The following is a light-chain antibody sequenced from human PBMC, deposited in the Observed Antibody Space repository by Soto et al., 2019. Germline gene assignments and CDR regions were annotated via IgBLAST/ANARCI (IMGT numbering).Light chain of an antibody. V-gene: IGKV3-20*01. J-gene: IGKJ1*01. CDR3: QQYVTSPRT. CDR1: QTININY. CDR2: ATS. Sequence: EIVLTQSPGTLSLSPGEGATLSCRASQTININYLAWYQQKPGQAPRLLMYATSSRATGIPVRFSGSGSGTDFTLTISRLEPEDFAMYYCQQYVTSPRTFGQGTTVEI.